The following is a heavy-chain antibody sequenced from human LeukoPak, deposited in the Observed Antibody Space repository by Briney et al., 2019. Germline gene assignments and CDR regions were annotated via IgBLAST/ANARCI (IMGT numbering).Heavy chain of an antibody. D-gene: IGHD3-10*01. Sequence: SETLPLTCTVSGGSISSYYWSWIRQPPGKGLEWIGYIYYSGSTNYNPPLKSRVTISVDTSKNQFSLKLSSVTAADTAVYYCAREINYYGSGSYFYRRERNWFDPWGQGTLVTVSS. CDR1: GGSISSYY. V-gene: IGHV4-59*01. CDR3: AREINYYGSGSYFYRRERNWFDP. CDR2: IYYSGST. J-gene: IGHJ5*02.